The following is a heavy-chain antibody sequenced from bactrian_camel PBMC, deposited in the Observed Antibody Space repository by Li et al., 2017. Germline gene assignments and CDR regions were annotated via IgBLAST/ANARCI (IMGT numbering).Heavy chain of an antibody. CDR3: AYVRRHPTNYVPVYN. CDR2: IYSEDGTT. Sequence: HVQLVESGGGQVEAGGSLRLSCAASGYADKRFCIGWFRQAPGKEREGVAYIYSEDGTTFYADSVKGRFTISRDNAKNALYLQMNSLKSEDTGLYYCAYVRRHPTNYVPVYNWGQG. J-gene: IGHJ2*01. D-gene: IGHD4*01. V-gene: IGHV3S1*01. CDR1: GYADKRFC.